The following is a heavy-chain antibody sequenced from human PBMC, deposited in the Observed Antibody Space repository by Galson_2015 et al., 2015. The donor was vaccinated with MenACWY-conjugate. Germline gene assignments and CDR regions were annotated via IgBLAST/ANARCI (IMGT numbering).Heavy chain of an antibody. CDR1: GGSIESRTFY. V-gene: IGHV4-39*07. CDR2: VSYSGKA. Sequence: ETLSLTCTVSGGSIESRTFYWGWIRQTPGKGLGWIGTVSYSGKAYYNPSLKRRVSISIDTSKSQFSLRIISMTAADSAVYYCARRVRRLTKPFDSWGQGLLVTVSS. CDR3: ARRVRRLTKPFDS. D-gene: IGHD3-10*01. J-gene: IGHJ4*02.